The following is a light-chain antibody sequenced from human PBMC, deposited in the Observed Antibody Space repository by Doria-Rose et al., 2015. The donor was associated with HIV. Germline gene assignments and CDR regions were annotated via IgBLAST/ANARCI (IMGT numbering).Light chain of an antibody. Sequence: DIRLTQSPESLGMSLGERATLNGKSNQSLLYTSKNYLAWYQQKPGQPPKLLIYWASTRQSGVPARFSGSGSGTDFTLTISSLEAEDVAVYYCQQYYDTPSFGPGTTVDIK. CDR3: QQYYDTPS. CDR1: QSLLYTSKNY. CDR2: WAS. V-gene: IGKV4-1*01. J-gene: IGKJ3*01.